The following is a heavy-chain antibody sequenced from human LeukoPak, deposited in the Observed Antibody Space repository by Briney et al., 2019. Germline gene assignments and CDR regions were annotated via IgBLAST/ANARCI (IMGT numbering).Heavy chain of an antibody. Sequence: SVKVSCKASGGTFSSYAISWVRQAPGQGLEWMGGIIPIFGTANYAQKFQGRVTMTRDTSTSTVYMELSSLRSEDTAVYYCARDRQYYDFWSGYPYYYYGMDVWGQGTTVTVSS. CDR2: IIPIFGTA. J-gene: IGHJ6*02. CDR3: ARDRQYYDFWSGYPYYYYGMDV. CDR1: GGTFSSYA. D-gene: IGHD3-3*01. V-gene: IGHV1-69*05.